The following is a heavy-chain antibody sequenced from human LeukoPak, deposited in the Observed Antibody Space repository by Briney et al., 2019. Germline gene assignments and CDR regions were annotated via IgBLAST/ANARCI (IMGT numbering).Heavy chain of an antibody. Sequence: SETLSVTCTVSGDSISSGNPYWGWIRQPPGEGLEWIGTIYYIGNTYYSPSLNSRVTMSVDTSKNHFSLKLTSMTAADTAVYYCARHVHYHDFSGFLAWGQGTLVTVSS. CDR2: IYYIGNT. J-gene: IGHJ5*02. CDR3: ARHVHYHDFSGFLA. CDR1: GDSISSGNPY. V-gene: IGHV4-39*01. D-gene: IGHD3-22*01.